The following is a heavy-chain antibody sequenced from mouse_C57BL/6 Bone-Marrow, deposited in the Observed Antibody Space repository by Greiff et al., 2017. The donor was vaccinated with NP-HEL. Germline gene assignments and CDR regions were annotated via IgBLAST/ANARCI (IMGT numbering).Heavy chain of an antibody. Sequence: VQLQQPGAELVRPGTSVKLSCKASGYTFTSYWMHWVKQRPGQGLEWIGVIDPSDSYTNYNQKFKGKATLTVDTSSSTAYMQLSSLTSEDSAVYYGARSIYDGYYWGQGTTLTVSS. D-gene: IGHD2-3*01. CDR3: ARSIYDGYY. CDR1: GYTFTSYW. CDR2: IDPSDSYT. J-gene: IGHJ2*01. V-gene: IGHV1-59*01.